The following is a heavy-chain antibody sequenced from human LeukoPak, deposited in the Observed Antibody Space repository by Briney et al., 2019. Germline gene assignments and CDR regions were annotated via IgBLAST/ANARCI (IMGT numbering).Heavy chain of an antibody. CDR2: IDQDGSKN. D-gene: IGHD2-2*01. J-gene: IGHJ4*02. CDR3: ARSGPYQLPPRPIDY. Sequence: GGSLRVSCAASGFTFSNYWMSWARQAPGRGLEWVANIDQDGSKNYYVDSVKGRFTISRDNPKNSLYLQMNSLRAEDTAVYFCARSGPYQLPPRPIDYWGQGTLVTVSS. CDR1: GFTFSNYW. V-gene: IGHV3-7*01.